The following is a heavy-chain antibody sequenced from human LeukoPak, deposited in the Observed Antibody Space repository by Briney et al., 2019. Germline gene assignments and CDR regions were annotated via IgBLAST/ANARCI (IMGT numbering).Heavy chain of an antibody. CDR2: ISSSSSYI. J-gene: IGHJ4*02. CDR1: GFTFSSYS. V-gene: IGHV3-21*04. CDR3: ARVLDRLLWFGDFDY. Sequence: PGGSLRLSCAASGFTFSSYSMNWVRQAPGKGLEWVSSISSSSSYIYYADSVKGRFTISRDNAKNSLYLQMNSLRAEDTAVYYCARVLDRLLWFGDFDYWGQGTLVTVSS. D-gene: IGHD3-10*01.